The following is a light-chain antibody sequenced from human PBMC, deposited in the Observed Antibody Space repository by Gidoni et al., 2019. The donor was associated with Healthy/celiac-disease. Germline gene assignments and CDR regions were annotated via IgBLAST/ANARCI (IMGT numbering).Light chain of an antibody. CDR3: QQSYSTRPT. V-gene: IGKV1-39*01. Sequence: DIQMTQSPSSLSASVGDRVTITCRASQSISSYLNWYPQKPGKAPKLLIYAASSLQSGVPSRFSGSGSGTDFTLTISSLQPEDFATYYCQQSYSTRPTFGGGTKVEIK. CDR1: QSISSY. J-gene: IGKJ4*01. CDR2: AAS.